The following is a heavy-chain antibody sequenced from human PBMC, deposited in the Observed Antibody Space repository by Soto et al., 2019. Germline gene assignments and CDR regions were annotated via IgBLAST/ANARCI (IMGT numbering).Heavy chain of an antibody. Sequence: RASVKVSCKASGGTFSSYAISWVRQAPGQGLEWMGGIIPIFGTANYAQKFQGRVTITADESTSTAYMELSSLRSEDTAVYYCARGPYTTVVKGGAFDIWGQGTMVTVSS. CDR2: IIPIFGTA. V-gene: IGHV1-69*13. D-gene: IGHD4-17*01. J-gene: IGHJ3*02. CDR1: GGTFSSYA. CDR3: ARGPYTTVVKGGAFDI.